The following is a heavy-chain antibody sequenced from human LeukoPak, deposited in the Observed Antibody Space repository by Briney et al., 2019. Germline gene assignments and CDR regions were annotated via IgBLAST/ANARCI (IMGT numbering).Heavy chain of an antibody. Sequence: PSETLSLTCTVSGGSISSGTYYWGWIRQPPGKGLEWIGSIYYSGSTYYTPSLKSRDTISVDTSRNQFSLKLSSVTAADTAMYYCARGTYTSSRFDPWGQGTLVTVSS. CDR2: IYYSGST. CDR3: ARGTYTSSRFDP. V-gene: IGHV4-39*01. D-gene: IGHD6-6*01. CDR1: GGSISSGTYY. J-gene: IGHJ5*02.